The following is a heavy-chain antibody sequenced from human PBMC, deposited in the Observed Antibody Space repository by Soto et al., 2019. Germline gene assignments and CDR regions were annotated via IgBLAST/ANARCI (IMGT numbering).Heavy chain of an antibody. J-gene: IGHJ2*01. V-gene: IGHV4-34*01. CDR3: ARGRRMVRGVIASLYWYFDL. D-gene: IGHD3-10*01. Sequence: PSETLSLTCAVYGGSFSGYYWSSIRQPPGKGLEWIGEINHSGSTNCNPSLKSRVTISVDTSKNQFSLMLSSVTAADTAVYDCARGRRMVRGVIASLYWYFDLWGRGTLVTVSS. CDR2: INHSGST. CDR1: GGSFSGYY.